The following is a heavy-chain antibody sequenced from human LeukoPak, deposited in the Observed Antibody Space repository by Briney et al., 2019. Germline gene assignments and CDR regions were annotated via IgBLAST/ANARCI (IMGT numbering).Heavy chain of an antibody. V-gene: IGHV3-21*01. Sequence: GASLRLSCAASGFTFSSYSMNWVRQAPGKGLEWVSSISSSSSYIYYADSVKGRFTISRDNAKNSLYLQMNSLRAEDTAVYYYAREGGLENWFDPWGQGTPVTVSS. CDR1: GFTFSSYS. CDR3: AREGGLENWFDP. D-gene: IGHD1-1*01. CDR2: ISSSSSYI. J-gene: IGHJ5*02.